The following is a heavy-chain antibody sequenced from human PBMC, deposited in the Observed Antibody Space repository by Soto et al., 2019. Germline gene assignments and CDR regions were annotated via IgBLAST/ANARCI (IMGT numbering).Heavy chain of an antibody. CDR2: IYHSGST. J-gene: IGHJ4*02. V-gene: IGHV4-4*02. Sequence: PWETLSLTCAVSGGSISSSNWWSWVRQPPGKGLEWIGEIYHSGSTNYNPSLKSRVTISVDKSKNQFSLKLSSVTAADTAVYYCARARYSGYDSDYWGQGTLVTVSS. CDR3: ARARYSGYDSDY. CDR1: GGSISSSNW. D-gene: IGHD5-12*01.